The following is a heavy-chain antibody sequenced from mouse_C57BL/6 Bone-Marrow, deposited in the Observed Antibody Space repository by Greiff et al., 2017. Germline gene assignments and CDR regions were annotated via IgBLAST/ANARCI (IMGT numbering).Heavy chain of an antibody. J-gene: IGHJ3*01. CDR1: GYTFTSYW. CDR3: DYYSNALAY. V-gene: IGHV1-61*01. D-gene: IGHD2-5*01. CDR2: IYPSDSET. Sequence: VQLQQPGAELVRPGSSVKLSCKASGYTFTSYWMDWVKQRPGQGLEWIGNIYPSDSETHYNQKFKDKATLTVDKSSSTAYMQLSSLTSEVSAVYYCDYYSNALAYGGQGTLVTVSA.